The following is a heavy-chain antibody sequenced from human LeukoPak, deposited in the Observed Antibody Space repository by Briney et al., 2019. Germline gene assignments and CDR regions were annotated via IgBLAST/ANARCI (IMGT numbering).Heavy chain of an antibody. Sequence: ASVTVSCTASGSNFITYYMHWVRHAPGPGLEWMGIINLSGGSTSYAQKFQDRVTMTRDTSTSTVYMEQSRLKSKDTAVYYCAREDVVLVDAVRYYYYGMDVWGQGTTVTVSS. CDR1: GSNFITYY. CDR2: INLSGGST. V-gene: IGHV1-46*01. CDR3: AREDVVLVDAVRYYYYGMDV. J-gene: IGHJ6*02. D-gene: IGHD2-8*01.